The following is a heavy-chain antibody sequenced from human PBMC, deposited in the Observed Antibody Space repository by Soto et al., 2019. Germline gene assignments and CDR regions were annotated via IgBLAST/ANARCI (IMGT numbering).Heavy chain of an antibody. CDR3: ARLAMATRRGYYGMDV. V-gene: IGHV5-10-1*01. J-gene: IGHJ6*02. Sequence: GESLKISCKGSGYSCTTYWITWVRQMPGKGLEWMGRIDPSDSYTNYSPSFQGHVTISADKSISTAYLQWSSLKASDTAMYYCARLAMATRRGYYGMDVWGQGTTVTVSS. CDR1: GYSCTTYW. D-gene: IGHD5-12*01. CDR2: IDPSDSYT.